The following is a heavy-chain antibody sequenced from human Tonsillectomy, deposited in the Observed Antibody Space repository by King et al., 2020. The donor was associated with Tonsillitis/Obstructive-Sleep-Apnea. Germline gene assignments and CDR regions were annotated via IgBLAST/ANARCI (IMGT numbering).Heavy chain of an antibody. CDR3: AKYGSGSYNYYYYYMDV. D-gene: IGHD3-10*01. Sequence: GQLVQSGGGVVQPGRSLRLSCAASGFTFSSYAMHWVRQAPGKGLEWVAVISFDGSNKYYADSVKGRFAISRDNSKNTLYLQMNSLGAEDTAVYYCAKYGSGSYNYYYYYMDVWGKGTTVTVSS. J-gene: IGHJ6*03. CDR1: GFTFSSYA. V-gene: IGHV3-30*09. CDR2: ISFDGSNK.